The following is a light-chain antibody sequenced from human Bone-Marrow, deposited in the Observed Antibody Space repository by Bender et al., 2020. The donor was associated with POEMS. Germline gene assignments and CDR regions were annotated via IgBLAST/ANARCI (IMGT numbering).Light chain of an antibody. CDR1: SSNIEPIP. J-gene: IGLJ3*02. CDR3: AAWEDSLNGWV. Sequence: QSVLTQPPSASGTPGQKVTISCSGSSSNIEPIPLTGYHHLPGPAPKLLIYINNQRPSGVPDRFSGSKSGTSASLAISGLQSEDEADYYCAAWEDSLNGWVFGGGTKLTVL. V-gene: IGLV1-44*01. CDR2: INN.